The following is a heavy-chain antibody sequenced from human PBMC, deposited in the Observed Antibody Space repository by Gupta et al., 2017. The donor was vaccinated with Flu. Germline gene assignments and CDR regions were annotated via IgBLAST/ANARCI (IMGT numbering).Heavy chain of an antibody. V-gene: IGHV3-64D*06. D-gene: IGHD2-2*01. CDR1: GFTFSSYA. J-gene: IGHJ4*02. CDR3: VKVVDTHQLPGSFDY. Sequence: EVQLVESGGGLVQPGGSLRLSCSASGFTFSSYAMNWVRQAPGKGLEDGSASSSNGGRTYYADTVKGRFTISRENSKNTLDCKMSSLGAEERAVYYCVKVVDTHQLPGSFDYGGQGTIVTVFS. CDR2: SSSNGGRT.